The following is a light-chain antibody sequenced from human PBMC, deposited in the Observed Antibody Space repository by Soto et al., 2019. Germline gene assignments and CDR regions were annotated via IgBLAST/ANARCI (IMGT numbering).Light chain of an antibody. Sequence: QSALTQPASLSGSPGQSITISCTGTSSDVGGYNYVSWYQQSPGKAPKLLVFDVTYRPSGVSNRFSGSKSGNTASLTISGLQAEDEADYYCTSYTVSSTLVFGTGTKLTV. CDR1: SSDVGGYNY. CDR2: DVT. J-gene: IGLJ1*01. V-gene: IGLV2-14*01. CDR3: TSYTVSSTLV.